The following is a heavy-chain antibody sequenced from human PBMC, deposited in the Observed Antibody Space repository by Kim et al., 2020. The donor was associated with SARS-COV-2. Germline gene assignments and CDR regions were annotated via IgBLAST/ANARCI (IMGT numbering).Heavy chain of an antibody. J-gene: IGHJ4*02. CDR3: TSWFVVRGVKGNY. Sequence: YAASMKGRFTISRDDSKTTAYLRMTSLKTEDTAVYYCTSWFVVRGVKGNYWGQGTLVTVSS. V-gene: IGHV3-73*01. D-gene: IGHD3-10*01.